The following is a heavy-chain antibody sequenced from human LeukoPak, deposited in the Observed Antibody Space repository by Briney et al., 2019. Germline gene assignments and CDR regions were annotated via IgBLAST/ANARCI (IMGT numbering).Heavy chain of an antibody. CDR3: ARDQGYDFWSGYYGGYWYFDL. V-gene: IGHV4-4*07. D-gene: IGHD3-3*01. J-gene: IGHJ2*01. CDR1: GGSISSYY. CDR2: IYTSGST. Sequence: PSETLSLTCTVSGGSISSYYWSWIRQPAGKGLEWIGRIYTSGSTNYNPSLKSRVTMSVDTSKNQFSLKLSSVTAADTAVYYCARDQGYDFWSGYYGGYWYFDLWGRGTLVTVSS.